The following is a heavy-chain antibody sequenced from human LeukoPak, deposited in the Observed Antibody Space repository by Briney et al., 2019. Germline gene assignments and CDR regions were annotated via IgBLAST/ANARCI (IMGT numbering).Heavy chain of an antibody. Sequence: GGSLRLSCAASGFTFTRYSMNWVRQAPGKGLEWVSSISSSSIYIYYADSVKGRFTISRDNAKNSLYLQMNSLRAEDTAVYYCARGDYSNYGPYYYYYYMDVWGKGTTVTVSS. CDR3: ARGDYSNYGPYYYYYYMDV. D-gene: IGHD4-11*01. V-gene: IGHV3-21*01. CDR1: GFTFTRYS. CDR2: ISSSSIYI. J-gene: IGHJ6*03.